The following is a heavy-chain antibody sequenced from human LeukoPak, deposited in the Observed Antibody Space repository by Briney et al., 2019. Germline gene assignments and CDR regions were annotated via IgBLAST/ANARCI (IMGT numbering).Heavy chain of an antibody. CDR1: GGSFTDYH. D-gene: IGHD6-19*01. Sequence: PSETLSLTCAVYGGSFTDYHWSWIRQSPGPRLEWIGEINYTGRTHYKPPPHSRATISIDMSKNHVSLKMTSVSAAQTGMCYCARERKVEVAARTTVAFDVWGQGTMVTVS. V-gene: IGHV4-34*01. CDR2: INYTGRT. J-gene: IGHJ3*01. CDR3: ARERKVEVAARTTVAFDV.